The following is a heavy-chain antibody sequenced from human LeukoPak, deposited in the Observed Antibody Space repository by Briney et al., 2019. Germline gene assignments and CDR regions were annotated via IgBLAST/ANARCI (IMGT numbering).Heavy chain of an antibody. V-gene: IGHV4-30-4*01. CDR3: ASLDSSGYWFDP. D-gene: IGHD6-19*01. CDR1: GGSIGSGDYY. Sequence: PSETLSLTCTVSGGSIGSGDYYWSWIRQPPGKGLEWIGYIYYSGSTYYNPSLKSRVTISVDTSKNQFSLKLSSVTAADTAVYYCASLDSSGYWFDPWGQGTLVTVSS. CDR2: IYYSGST. J-gene: IGHJ5*02.